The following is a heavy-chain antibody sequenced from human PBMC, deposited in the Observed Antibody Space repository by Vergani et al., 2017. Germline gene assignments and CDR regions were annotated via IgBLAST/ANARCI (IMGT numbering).Heavy chain of an antibody. Sequence: EVQLLESGGGLVQPGVSLRLSCEASGFSFPGYAMSWVRQAPGKGLEWVSSVSGSSATPYYAGSVKGRFIISRYNSKNTLHLQMNSLRADDTAVYYCTKGSRGYTGYFFDYWGQGTLATVSS. CDR3: TKGSRGYTGYFFDY. V-gene: IGHV3-23*01. D-gene: IGHD5-12*01. CDR1: GFSFPGYA. J-gene: IGHJ4*02. CDR2: VSGSSATP.